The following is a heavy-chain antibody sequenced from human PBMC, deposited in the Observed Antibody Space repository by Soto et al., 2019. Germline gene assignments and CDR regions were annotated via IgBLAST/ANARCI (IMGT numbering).Heavy chain of an antibody. J-gene: IGHJ6*02. V-gene: IGHV3-48*01. CDR1: GFTFSSYS. Sequence: GGSLRLSCAASGFTFSSYSMNWVRQAPGKGLEWVSYISSSSSTIYYADSVKGRFTISRDNAKNPLYLQMNSLRAEDTAVYYCAREGFYYYYGMDVWGQGTTVTVSS. CDR2: ISSSSSTI. CDR3: AREGFYYYYGMDV.